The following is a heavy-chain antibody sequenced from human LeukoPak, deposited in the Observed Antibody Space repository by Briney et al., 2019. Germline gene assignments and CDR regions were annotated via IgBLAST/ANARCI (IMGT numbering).Heavy chain of an antibody. CDR1: GFTFSSYS. J-gene: IGHJ4*02. CDR2: ISSSSSYI. Sequence: GGSLRLSCAAPGFTFSSYSMNWVRQAPGKGLEWVSSISSSSSYIYYADSVKGRFTISRDNAKNSLYLQMNSLRAEDTAVYYCARDVWYSSGSFDYWGQGTLVTVSS. V-gene: IGHV3-21*01. D-gene: IGHD6-19*01. CDR3: ARDVWYSSGSFDY.